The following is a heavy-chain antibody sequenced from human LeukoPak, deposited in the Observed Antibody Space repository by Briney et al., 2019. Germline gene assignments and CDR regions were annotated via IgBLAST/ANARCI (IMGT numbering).Heavy chain of an antibody. CDR1: GGAFSSYA. V-gene: IGHV1-69*13. CDR2: IIPIFDTA. Sequence: ASVKVSCKASGGAFSSYAISWVRQAPGQGLEWMGGIIPIFDTANYAQKFQGRVTITADESTSTAYMELSSLRSEDTAVYYCARASVGYSGYDYFGYWGQGTLVTVSS. J-gene: IGHJ4*02. CDR3: ARASVGYSGYDYFGY. D-gene: IGHD5-12*01.